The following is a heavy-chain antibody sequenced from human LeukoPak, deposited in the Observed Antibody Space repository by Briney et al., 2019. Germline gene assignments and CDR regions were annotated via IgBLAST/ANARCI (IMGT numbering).Heavy chain of an antibody. CDR2: ISTDGAYT. CDR1: GFTFSNYA. J-gene: IGHJ6*04. CDR3: ARRACSGPICYAVPDV. Sequence: PGGSLRLSCAASGFTFSNYAMHWVRQAPGRGLEYVSAISTDGAYTYYANSVKGRFTISRDNSKNTLYLQMGSLLVEDMAVYYCARRACSGPICYAVPDVWGKGTTVTVSS. D-gene: IGHD2-2*01. V-gene: IGHV3-64*01.